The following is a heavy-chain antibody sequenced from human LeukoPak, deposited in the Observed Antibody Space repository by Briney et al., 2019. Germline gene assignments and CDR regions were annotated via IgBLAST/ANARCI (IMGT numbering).Heavy chain of an antibody. V-gene: IGHV3-74*01. D-gene: IGHD3-10*01. CDR2: INGDGNTI. Sequence: SGGSLRLSCAASGFTFSSYWMHWVRQAPGKGLVWVSRINGDGNTINYADSVRGRFTISRDNAKNTLYLQMNSLRAEDTAVYYCAKHMVRGVITPFDPWGQGTLVTVSS. CDR3: AKHMVRGVITPFDP. CDR1: GFTFSSYW. J-gene: IGHJ5*02.